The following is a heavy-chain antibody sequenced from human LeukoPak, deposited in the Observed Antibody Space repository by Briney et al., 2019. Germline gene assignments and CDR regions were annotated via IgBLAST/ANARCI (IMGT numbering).Heavy chain of an antibody. Sequence: PSETLSLTCTVSGGSISSSSYYWSWIRQPAGKGLEWIGRIYTSGSTNYNPSLKSRVTMSVDTSKNQFSLKLSSVTAADTAVYYCARAHHYYGSTFDYWGQGTLVTVSS. V-gene: IGHV4-61*02. CDR2: IYTSGST. D-gene: IGHD3-10*01. CDR1: GGSISSSSYY. J-gene: IGHJ4*02. CDR3: ARAHHYYGSTFDY.